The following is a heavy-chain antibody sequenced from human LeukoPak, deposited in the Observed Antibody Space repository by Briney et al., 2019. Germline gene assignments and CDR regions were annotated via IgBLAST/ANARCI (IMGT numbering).Heavy chain of an antibody. D-gene: IGHD1-26*01. Sequence: SVKVSCKASGGTFSSYTISWVRQAPGQGLEWMGGFIPIFGTANYAQKFQGRVTITADESTSTAYMELSSLRSEDTAVYYCARGRGSPGAFDIWGQGTMVTVSS. CDR1: GGTFSSYT. CDR3: ARGRGSPGAFDI. V-gene: IGHV1-69*13. CDR2: FIPIFGTA. J-gene: IGHJ3*02.